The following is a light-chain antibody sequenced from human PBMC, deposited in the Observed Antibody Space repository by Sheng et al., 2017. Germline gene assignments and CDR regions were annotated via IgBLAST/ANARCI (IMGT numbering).Light chain of an antibody. V-gene: IGKV1-9*01. Sequence: IQLTQSPSSLSASVGDSVTITCRASQNIITYLAWYQQRPGKAPKLLLYATSMLQSGVPSRFSGRGSGTDFTLSISSLQPEDFAVYYCHQHGNAIFTFGPGT. CDR3: HQHGNAIFT. CDR1: QNIITY. J-gene: IGKJ3*01. CDR2: ATS.